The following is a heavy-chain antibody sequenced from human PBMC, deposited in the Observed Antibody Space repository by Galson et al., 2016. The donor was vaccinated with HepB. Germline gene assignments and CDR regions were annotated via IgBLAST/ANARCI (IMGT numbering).Heavy chain of an antibody. Sequence: SLRLSCAVSGFTVSSHDMSWVRQAPGKGLEWVSLIEIAGDTYYADSVKGRFTISRGNSKNTLYLQMNSLRADDTAVYYCVSWISLVSYWGQGTLVTVSS. CDR3: VSWISLVSY. J-gene: IGHJ4*02. CDR2: IEIAGDT. V-gene: IGHV3-53*01. CDR1: GFTVSSHD. D-gene: IGHD2-2*03.